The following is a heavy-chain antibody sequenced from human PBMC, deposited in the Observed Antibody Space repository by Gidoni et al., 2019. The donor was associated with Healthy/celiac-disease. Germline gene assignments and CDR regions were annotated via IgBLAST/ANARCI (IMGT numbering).Heavy chain of an antibody. CDR2: INPNSGGT. CDR1: GSTFPGYY. V-gene: IGHV1-2*02. Sequence: QVQLVQSGAEVKKPGASVKVSCKASGSTFPGYYMHWVRQAPGQGLEWMGWINPNSGGTNYAQKFQGRVTMTRDTSISTAYMELSRLRSDDTAVYYCAREYVDTAMVTNYYGMDVWGQGTTVTVSS. D-gene: IGHD5-18*01. CDR3: AREYVDTAMVTNYYGMDV. J-gene: IGHJ6*02.